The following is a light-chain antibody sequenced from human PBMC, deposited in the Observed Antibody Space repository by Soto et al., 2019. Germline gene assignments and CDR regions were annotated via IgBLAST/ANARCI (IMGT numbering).Light chain of an antibody. Sequence: QAVVPQSPSASAYPGASVKLTCTLSSGHSDYAIAWHQQQPEKGPRYLMKVTSDGSHTKGDGIPDRFSGSSSGADRYLTISSLRSDDEADYYCQAWGTGGVCGGGTKLTVL. CDR2: VTSDGSH. CDR3: QAWGTGGV. V-gene: IGLV4-69*01. CDR1: SGHSDYA. J-gene: IGLJ3*02.